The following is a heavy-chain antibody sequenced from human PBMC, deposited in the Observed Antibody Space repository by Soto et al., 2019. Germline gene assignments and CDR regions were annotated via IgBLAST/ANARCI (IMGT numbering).Heavy chain of an antibody. J-gene: IGHJ4*02. V-gene: IGHV4-34*01. CDR3: ASLSGGRFLDKGDY. CDR2: INHVGSP. CDR1: NGSFMGYY. D-gene: IGHD3-3*01. Sequence: QVQLHQWGAGLLKPSEILSLTCAVYNGSFMGYYWTWVRQPPGKGLEWIGEINHVGSPNYNPSLKSRVAIAIDTSKQQFSLGLNSLTAADTAVYYCASLSGGRFLDKGDYWGQGIQVTVSS.